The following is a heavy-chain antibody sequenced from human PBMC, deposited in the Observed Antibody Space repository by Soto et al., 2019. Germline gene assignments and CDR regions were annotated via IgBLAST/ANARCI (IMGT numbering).Heavy chain of an antibody. V-gene: IGHV3-30*18. CDR3: AKDRPLGYCSSTSCPDSGFDY. CDR1: GFTFSSYG. CDR2: ISYDGSNK. J-gene: IGHJ4*02. Sequence: HPGGSLRLSCAASGFTFSSYGMHWVRQVPGKGLEWAAVISYDGSNKYYADSVKGRFTISRDNSKNTLYLQMNSLRAEDTAVYYCAKDRPLGYCSSTSCPDSGFDYWGQGTLVTVSS. D-gene: IGHD2-2*01.